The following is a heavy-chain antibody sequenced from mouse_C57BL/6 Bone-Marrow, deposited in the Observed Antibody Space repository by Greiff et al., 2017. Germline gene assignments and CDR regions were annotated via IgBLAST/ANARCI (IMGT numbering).Heavy chain of an antibody. CDR2: IYPGGGYT. D-gene: IGHD1-1*02. CDR3: ARSSSLWAWFAY. CDR1: GYTFTNYW. Sequence: QVQLKQSGAELVRPGTSVKMSCKASGYTFTNYWIGWAKQRPGHGLEWIGEIYPGGGYTNYNEKFKGEATLTADKSSSTAYMQFSSLTSEDSAIYYCARSSSLWAWFAYWGQGTLVTVSA. J-gene: IGHJ3*01. V-gene: IGHV1-63*01.